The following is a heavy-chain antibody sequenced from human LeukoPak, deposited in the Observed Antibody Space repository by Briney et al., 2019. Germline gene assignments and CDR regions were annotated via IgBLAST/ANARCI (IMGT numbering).Heavy chain of an antibody. J-gene: IGHJ4*02. CDR1: GGTFSSYA. CDR2: IIPILGTA. CDR3: ASSPGGLTHYYFDY. Sequence: SVKVSCKASGGTFSSYAISWVRQAPGQGLEWMGGIIPILGTANYAQKFQGRVTITADESTSTAYMELSSLRSEDTAVYYCASSPGGLTHYYFDYWGQGTLVTVSS. D-gene: IGHD3-9*01. V-gene: IGHV1-69*13.